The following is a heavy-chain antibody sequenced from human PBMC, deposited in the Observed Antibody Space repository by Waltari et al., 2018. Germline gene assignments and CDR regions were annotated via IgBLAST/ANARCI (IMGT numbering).Heavy chain of an antibody. CDR3: ASPIMITFGGFDY. CDR1: GYSISSSYY. CDR2: IYHSGGT. J-gene: IGHJ4*02. V-gene: IGHV4-38-2*01. Sequence: QVQLQESGPGLVKPSETLSLTCAVSGYSISSSYYWGWIRQPPGKGLEWIGSIYHSGGTYYNPSLKSRVTISVDTSKNQFSLKLSSVTAADTAVYYCASPIMITFGGFDYWGQGTLVTVSS. D-gene: IGHD3-16*01.